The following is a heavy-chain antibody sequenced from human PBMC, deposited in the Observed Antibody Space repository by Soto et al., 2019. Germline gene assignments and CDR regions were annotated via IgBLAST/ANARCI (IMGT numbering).Heavy chain of an antibody. CDR1: GFTFSNYA. CDR2: FSGSGGST. J-gene: IGHJ6*02. V-gene: IGHV3-23*01. Sequence: EVQLLESGGGLVQPGGSLRLSCAAAGFTFSNYALTWVRQSPGKGLEWVSTFSGSGGSTYYADSVRGRFTISRDNSKNPLLLQMNSLRVEDAAIYCCGRAWAGDTCPGSDVWGQGTTVSVSS. CDR3: GRAWAGDTCPGSDV. D-gene: IGHD3-10*01.